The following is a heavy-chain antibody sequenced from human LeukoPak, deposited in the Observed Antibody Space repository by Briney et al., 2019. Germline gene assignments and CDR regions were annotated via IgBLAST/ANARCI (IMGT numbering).Heavy chain of an antibody. V-gene: IGHV3-49*03. CDR2: IRSKAYGGTT. D-gene: IGHD2-2*02. Sequence: PGGSLRLSCTASGFTFGDYAMSRLCQAPGKGLEWVGFIRSKAYGGTTEYAAPVKGRFTISRDDSKSIAYLEMDSLETEVTAVYFCARVRAAAIRYYFDYWGQGTLVTVSS. CDR1: GFTFGDYA. J-gene: IGHJ4*02. CDR3: ARVRAAAIRYYFDY.